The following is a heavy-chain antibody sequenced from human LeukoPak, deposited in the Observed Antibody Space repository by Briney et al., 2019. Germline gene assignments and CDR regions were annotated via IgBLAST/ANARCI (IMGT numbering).Heavy chain of an antibody. V-gene: IGHV1-69*02. CDR1: GNTITSYY. CDR3: ARTLSYSSDY. CDR2: IIPILGIA. D-gene: IGHD6-13*01. Sequence: GASVKVSCKASGNTITSYYMHWVRQAPGQGLEWMGRIIPILGIANYAQKFQGRVTITADKSTSTAYMELSSLRSEDTAVYYCARTLSYSSDYWGQGTLVTVSS. J-gene: IGHJ4*02.